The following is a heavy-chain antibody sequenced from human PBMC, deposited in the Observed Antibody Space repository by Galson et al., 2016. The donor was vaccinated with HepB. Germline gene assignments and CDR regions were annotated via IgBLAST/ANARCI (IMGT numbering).Heavy chain of an antibody. CDR3: GRDRGSLGGLWFDP. CDR1: GFNFDSYD. Sequence: SLRLSCAASGFNFDSYDMHWVRQVTGGGLEWVSSMGTAGETFYSDSAVGRFIISRDNAKDSLYLQMDNLTEGDTAVYYCGRDRGSLGGLWFDPRGQGTLVIVPS. V-gene: IGHV3-13*01. CDR2: MGTAGET. J-gene: IGHJ5*02. D-gene: IGHD3-16*01.